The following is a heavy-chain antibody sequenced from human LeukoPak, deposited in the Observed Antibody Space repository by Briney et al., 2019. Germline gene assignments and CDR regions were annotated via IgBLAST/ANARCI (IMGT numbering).Heavy chain of an antibody. CDR3: ARSPTYNWFDP. J-gene: IGHJ5*02. CDR1: RFTVSSHY. V-gene: IGHV3-53*01. Sequence: GGSLRLSCAASRFTVSSHYMSWVRQAPGKGLEWVSVIYSGDTTYYVDSVKGRFTISRDNSKNTLYLQMNSLRAEDTAVYYCARSPTYNWFDPWGQGTLVTVSS. CDR2: IYSGDTT.